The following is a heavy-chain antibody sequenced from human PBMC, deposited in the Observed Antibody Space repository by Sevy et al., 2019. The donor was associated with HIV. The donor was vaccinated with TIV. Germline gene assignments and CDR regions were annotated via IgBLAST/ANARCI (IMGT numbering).Heavy chain of an antibody. V-gene: IGHV1-69*13. D-gene: IGHD6-13*01. CDR1: GGTFSSYA. Sequence: ASVKVSCKASGGTFSSYAISWVRQAPGQGLEWMGGIIPIFGTANYAQKFQGRVTITADESTSTAYMELSSLRSEDTAVYCCAGSLSWQQLVNHNWFDPWGQGTLVTVSS. CDR2: IIPIFGTA. J-gene: IGHJ5*02. CDR3: AGSLSWQQLVNHNWFDP.